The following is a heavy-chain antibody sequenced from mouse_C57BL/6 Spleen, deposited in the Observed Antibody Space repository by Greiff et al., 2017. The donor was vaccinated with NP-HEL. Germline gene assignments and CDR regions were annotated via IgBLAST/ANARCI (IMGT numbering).Heavy chain of an antibody. CDR3: AMGYYGSSYAMDY. J-gene: IGHJ4*01. CDR1: GYTFTSYG. Sequence: LVESGAELARPGASVKLSCKASGYTFTSYGISWVKQRTGQGLEWIGEIYPRSGNTYYNEKFKGKATLTADKSSSTAYMELRSLTSEDSAVYFCAMGYYGSSYAMDYWGQGTSVTVSS. CDR2: IYPRSGNT. V-gene: IGHV1-81*01. D-gene: IGHD1-1*01.